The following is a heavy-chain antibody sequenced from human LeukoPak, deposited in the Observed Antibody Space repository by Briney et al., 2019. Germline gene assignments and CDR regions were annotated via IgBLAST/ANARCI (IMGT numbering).Heavy chain of an antibody. J-gene: IGHJ4*02. V-gene: IGHV3-30-3*01. Sequence: GGSLRLSCAASGFTYSSHNMPWVRQAPGRGLEWVTLISHDGSNKYYADSVKGRFTISRDNSKNTLHLQMNSLRAEDTAMYYCARDQGYSYGHSFDYWGQGTLVTVSS. CDR1: GFTYSSHN. CDR3: ARDQGYSYGHSFDY. CDR2: ISHDGSNK. D-gene: IGHD5-18*01.